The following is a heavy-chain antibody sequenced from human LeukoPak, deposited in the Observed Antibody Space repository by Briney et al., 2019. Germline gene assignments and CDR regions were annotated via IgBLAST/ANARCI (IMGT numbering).Heavy chain of an antibody. CDR2: IYHSGST. CDR3: ASSLSSSWYKGFDY. V-gene: IGHV4-30-2*01. J-gene: IGHJ4*02. Sequence: SETLSLTCAVSGGSISSGGFSWSWIRQPLGKGLEWIGYIYHSGSTYYNPSLKSRVTISVDRSKNQFSLKLSSVTAADTAVYYCASSLSSSWYKGFDYWGQGTLVTVSS. D-gene: IGHD6-13*01. CDR1: GGSISSGGFS.